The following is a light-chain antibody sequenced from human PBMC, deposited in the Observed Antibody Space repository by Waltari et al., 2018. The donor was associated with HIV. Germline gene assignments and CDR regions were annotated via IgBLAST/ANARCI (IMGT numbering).Light chain of an antibody. J-gene: IGLJ1*01. Sequence: QSVLTQPPSASGTPGQRVNISCSGSSSNIGSSFVYWYQQLPGTAPKLLIFRNNQRPSGVPDRFSGSKSGTSASLAISGLRSEDEADYYCAAWDDSLSGFYVFGPGTKVTVL. CDR2: RNN. CDR3: AAWDDSLSGFYV. CDR1: SSNIGSSF. V-gene: IGLV1-47*01.